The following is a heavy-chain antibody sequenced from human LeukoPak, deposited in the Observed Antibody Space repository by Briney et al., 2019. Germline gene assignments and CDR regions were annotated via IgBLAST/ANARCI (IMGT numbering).Heavy chain of an antibody. CDR2: ISGSGGST. CDR1: GLTFSSYA. J-gene: IGHJ4*02. D-gene: IGHD3-16*01. V-gene: IGHV3-23*01. CDR3: AKSLGGLGSLDY. Sequence: GGSLRLSCAASGLTFSSYAMSLVRQAPGKGLEWVSAISGSGGSTYYADSVKGRFTISRDNSKNTLYLQMNSLRAEDTAVYYCAKSLGGLGSLDYWGQGTLVTVSS.